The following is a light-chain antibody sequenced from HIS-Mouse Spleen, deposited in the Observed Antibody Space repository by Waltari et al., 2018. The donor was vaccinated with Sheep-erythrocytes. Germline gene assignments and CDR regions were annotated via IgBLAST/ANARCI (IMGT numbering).Light chain of an antibody. Sequence: DIQLTQSPSTLSASVGDRFTITCRASQSISSWLAWYQQKPGKAPKLLIYKASSLESGVPSRFSGSGSGTEFTLTISSLQPDDFATYYCQQYNSYSPNWTFGQGTKVEIK. V-gene: IGKV1-5*03. J-gene: IGKJ1*01. CDR2: KAS. CDR3: QQYNSYSPNWT. CDR1: QSISSW.